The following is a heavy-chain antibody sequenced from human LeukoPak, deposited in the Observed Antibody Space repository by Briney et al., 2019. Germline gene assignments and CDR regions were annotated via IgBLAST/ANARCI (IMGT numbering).Heavy chain of an antibody. Sequence: PSETLSLTCTVSGGSIRSYYWSWIRQPAGKGLEWIGRIYTSGNTNYNPSLKSRVTISVDKSKNQFSLKLSSVTAADTAVYYCARAGRYDSSGMGIFDYWGQGTLVTVSS. V-gene: IGHV4-4*07. J-gene: IGHJ4*02. CDR2: IYTSGNT. CDR3: ARAGRYDSSGMGIFDY. CDR1: GGSIRSYY. D-gene: IGHD3-22*01.